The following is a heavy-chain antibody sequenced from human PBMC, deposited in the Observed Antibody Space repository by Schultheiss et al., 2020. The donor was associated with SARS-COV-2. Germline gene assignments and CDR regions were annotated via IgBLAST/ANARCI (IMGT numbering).Heavy chain of an antibody. CDR2: MNPNSGNT. D-gene: IGHD5-12*01. CDR3: ARGPVDIVATSHFDY. Sequence: ASVKVSCKASGYTFTSYDINWVRQATGQGLEWMGWMNPNSGNTGYAQKFQGRVTITRNTSISTAYMELSRLRSDDTAVYYCARGPVDIVATSHFDYWGQGTLVTVSS. J-gene: IGHJ4*02. V-gene: IGHV1-8*03. CDR1: GYTFTSYD.